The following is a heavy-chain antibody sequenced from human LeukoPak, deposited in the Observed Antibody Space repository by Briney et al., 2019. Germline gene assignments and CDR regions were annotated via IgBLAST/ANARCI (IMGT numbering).Heavy chain of an antibody. J-gene: IGHJ5*02. CDR1: GGSINNSPYY. D-gene: IGHD1-26*01. V-gene: IGHV4-39*07. CDR3: TRVGGAYNWFDP. Sequence: PSETLSLTCTVSGGSINNSPYYWGWLRQPPGKGLEWIGTIYYSGTTYYNPSLNGRVTISVDTSKNQSSLKLSSVTAADTAVYYCTRVGGAYNWFDPWGQGTLVTVSS. CDR2: IYYSGTT.